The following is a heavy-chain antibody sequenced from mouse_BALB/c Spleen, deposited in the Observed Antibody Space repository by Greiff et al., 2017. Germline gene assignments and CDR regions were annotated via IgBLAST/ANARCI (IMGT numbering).Heavy chain of an antibody. CDR1: GFTFSDYY. CDR3: ARDPDGYHAWFAY. D-gene: IGHD2-3*01. CDR2: ISDGGSYT. V-gene: IGHV5-4*02. Sequence: EVMLVESGGGLVKPGGSLKLSCAASGFTFSDYYMYWVRQTPEKRLEWVATISDGGSYTYYPDSVKGRFTISRDNAKNNLYLQMSSLKSEDTAMYYCARDPDGYHAWFAYWGQGTLVTVSA. J-gene: IGHJ3*01.